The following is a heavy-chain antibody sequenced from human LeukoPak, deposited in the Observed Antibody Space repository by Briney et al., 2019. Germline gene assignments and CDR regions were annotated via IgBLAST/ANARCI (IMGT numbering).Heavy chain of an antibody. CDR3: ARLRGSYYPYFDY. CDR2: IIPIFGTA. V-gene: IGHV1-69*05. J-gene: IGHJ4*02. D-gene: IGHD1-26*01. CDR1: GGTFSSYA. Sequence: SVKVSCKASGGTFSSYAISWVRQAPGQGLEWMGGIIPIFGTANYAQKFQGRVTITTDESTSTAYMELSSLRSEDTAVYYCARLRGSYYPYFDYWGQGTLVTVSS.